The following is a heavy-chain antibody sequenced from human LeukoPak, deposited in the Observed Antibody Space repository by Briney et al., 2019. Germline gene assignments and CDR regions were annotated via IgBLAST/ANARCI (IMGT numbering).Heavy chain of an antibody. Sequence: YMHWVRQAPGQGLEWMGWINPNSGGTNYAQKFQGRVTMTRDTSISTAYMELSRLRSDDTAVYYCARDPSDSSGWTLFDYWGQGTLVTVSS. CDR3: ARDPSDSSGWTLFDY. CDR1: Y. CDR2: INPNSGGT. V-gene: IGHV1-2*02. J-gene: IGHJ4*02. D-gene: IGHD6-19*01.